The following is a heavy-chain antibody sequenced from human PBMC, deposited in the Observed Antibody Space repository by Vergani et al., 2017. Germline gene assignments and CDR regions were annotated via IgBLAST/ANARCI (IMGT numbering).Heavy chain of an antibody. D-gene: IGHD2-15*01. CDR3: AKDLGYCRGDNCYPLLGDHSYYYGMDV. J-gene: IGHJ6*02. CDR2: IQKDGIDK. V-gene: IGHV3-30*02. CDR1: GFPFSTYG. Sequence: QVQLVESGGGVVQPGESLRLSCAASGFPFSTYGMHWVRQAPGKGLEWVAFIQKDGIDKFYADSVRGRFTISRDISKNTLYLRMNSLRPEDTAVYYCAKDLGYCRGDNCYPLLGDHSYYYGMDVWGQGTTVTVSS.